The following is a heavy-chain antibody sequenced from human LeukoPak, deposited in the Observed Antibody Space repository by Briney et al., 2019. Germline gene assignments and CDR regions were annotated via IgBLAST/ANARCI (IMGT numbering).Heavy chain of an antibody. CDR2: ISGSGGST. CDR3: AKPLLWFGELFSDAFDI. CDR1: GYSFTSYW. D-gene: IGHD3-10*01. Sequence: GESLKISCKGSGYSFTSYWIGWVRQAPGKGLEWVSAISGSGGSTYYADSVKGRFTISRDNSKNTLYLQMNSLRAEDTAVYYCAKPLLWFGELFSDAFDIWGQGTMVTVSS. J-gene: IGHJ3*02. V-gene: IGHV3-23*01.